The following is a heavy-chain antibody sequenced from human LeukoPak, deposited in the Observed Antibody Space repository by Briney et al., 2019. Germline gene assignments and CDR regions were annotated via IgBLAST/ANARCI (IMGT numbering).Heavy chain of an antibody. CDR1: GFTFSSYG. V-gene: IGHV3-30*03. CDR3: ASSQGYGDYVMGFDY. J-gene: IGHJ4*02. D-gene: IGHD4-17*01. Sequence: PGGSLRLSCAASGFTFSSYGMHWVRQAPGKGLEWVAVISYDGSNKYYADSVKGRFTISRDNSKNTLYLQMNSLRAEDTAVYYCASSQGYGDYVMGFDYWGQGTLVTVSS. CDR2: ISYDGSNK.